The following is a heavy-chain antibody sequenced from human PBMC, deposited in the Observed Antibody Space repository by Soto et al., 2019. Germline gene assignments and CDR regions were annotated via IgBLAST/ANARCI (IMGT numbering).Heavy chain of an antibody. CDR3: ARVADAYNTDY. V-gene: IGHV1-46*01. CDR1: GYTFATYH. CDR2: INPTGGSS. D-gene: IGHD1-1*01. J-gene: IGHJ4*02. Sequence: QVQLVQSGAEVKKPGASVKLSCKASGYTFATYHMHWVRQAPGQGLEWMGVINPTGGSSTCAQNFQGTVTMTTDTSTSTVYLEVSSLRPEDTAVYYCARVADAYNTDYWGQGTLVTVSS.